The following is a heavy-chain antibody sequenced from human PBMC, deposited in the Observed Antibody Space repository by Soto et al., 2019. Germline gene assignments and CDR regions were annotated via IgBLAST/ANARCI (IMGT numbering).Heavy chain of an antibody. D-gene: IGHD3-10*01. V-gene: IGHV4-30-2*01. Sequence: SETLSLTCAVSGGSISSGGYSWSWIRQPPGKGLEWIGYIYHSGSTYYNPSLKSRVTISVDRSKNQFSLKLSSVTAADTAVYYCARSPHYGSGSYYFPFDYWGQGTLVTVSS. J-gene: IGHJ4*02. CDR1: GGSISSGGYS. CDR3: ARSPHYGSGSYYFPFDY. CDR2: IYHSGST.